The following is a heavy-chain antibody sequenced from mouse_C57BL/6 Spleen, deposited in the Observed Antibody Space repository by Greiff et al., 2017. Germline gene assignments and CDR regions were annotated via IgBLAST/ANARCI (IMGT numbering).Heavy chain of an antibody. Sequence: VQLQQPGAELVKPGASVKMSCKASGYTFTSYWITWVKQRPGQGLEWIGDIYPGSGSTTYNEKFKSKATLTVDTSSSTAYMQLSSLSSEDSAVYSCARDGYYGSSLYFDYWGQGTTLTVSS. CDR1: GYTFTSYW. V-gene: IGHV1-55*01. CDR2: IYPGSGST. CDR3: ARDGYYGSSLYFDY. J-gene: IGHJ2*01. D-gene: IGHD1-1*01.